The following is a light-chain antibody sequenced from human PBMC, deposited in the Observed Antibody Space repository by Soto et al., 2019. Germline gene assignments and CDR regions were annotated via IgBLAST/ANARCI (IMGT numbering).Light chain of an antibody. J-gene: IGKJ1*01. CDR1: QSVSSN. V-gene: IGKV3-15*01. CDR3: QQYNNWPPVT. Sequence: EIVLTQSPATLSVSPGESATLSCRASQSVSSNLAWYQQKPGQAPRLLIYGASTRATGIPARFSGSGAGTEFTLTISSLQSEDFAFYYCQQYNNWPPVTFGQGTKVDIK. CDR2: GAS.